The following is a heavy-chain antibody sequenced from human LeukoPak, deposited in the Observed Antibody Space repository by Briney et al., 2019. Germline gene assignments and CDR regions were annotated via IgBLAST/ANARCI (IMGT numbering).Heavy chain of an antibody. J-gene: IGHJ6*02. Sequence: PSETLSLTCTVSGDSISNHYWTWVRRLPGKGLEWVGYIYNSVNTNYTPSLKGRVTISVDTSKNQFSLKLNSVTAADTVEYYCARRRRIGAAGGDAIDGWGQGTTVTVS. V-gene: IGHV4-4*09. CDR2: IYNSVNT. D-gene: IGHD6-13*01. CDR1: GDSISNHY. CDR3: ARRRRIGAAGGDAIDG.